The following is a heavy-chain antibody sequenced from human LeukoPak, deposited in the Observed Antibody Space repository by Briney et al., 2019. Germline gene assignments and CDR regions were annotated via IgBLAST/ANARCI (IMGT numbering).Heavy chain of an antibody. CDR3: ARAHMVRGVISAFDC. J-gene: IGHJ4*02. V-gene: IGHV1-69*13. D-gene: IGHD3-10*01. CDR2: IIPIFGTA. CDR1: GGTFSSYA. Sequence: SVKVSCKASGGTFSSYAISWVRQAPGQGLEWMGGIIPIFGTANYAQKFQGRVTITADESTSTAYMELSGLRSEDTAVYYCARAHMVRGVISAFDCWGQGTLVTVSS.